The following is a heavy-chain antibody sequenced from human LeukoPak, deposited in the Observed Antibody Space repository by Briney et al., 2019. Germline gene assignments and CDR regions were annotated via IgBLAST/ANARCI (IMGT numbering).Heavy chain of an antibody. V-gene: IGHV3-30*02. CDR2: IQYDGSNK. Sequence: GGSLRLSCAASGFSFRSCGTHWVRQAPGKGLEWLTFIQYDGSNKYYADSVRGRFTISRDNSKSTLFLQMNSLRAADTAVYYCAKGAGVGFDYWGQGTLVTVSS. J-gene: IGHJ4*02. CDR1: GFSFRSCG. CDR3: AKGAGVGFDY. D-gene: IGHD3-3*01.